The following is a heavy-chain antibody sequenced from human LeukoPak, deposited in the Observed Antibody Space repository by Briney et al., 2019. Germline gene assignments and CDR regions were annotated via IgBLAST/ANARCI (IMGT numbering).Heavy chain of an antibody. J-gene: IGHJ4*02. CDR3: ARPDGSGSYYNFDY. D-gene: IGHD3-10*01. V-gene: IGHV4-34*01. CDR2: INHSGST. CDR1: GGSFSGYY. Sequence: PSETLSLTCAVYGGSFSGYYWSWIRQPPGKGLEWIGEINHSGSTNYNPSLKSRVTISVDTSKNQFSLKLSSVTAADTAVYYCARPDGSGSYYNFDYWGQGTLVTVSS.